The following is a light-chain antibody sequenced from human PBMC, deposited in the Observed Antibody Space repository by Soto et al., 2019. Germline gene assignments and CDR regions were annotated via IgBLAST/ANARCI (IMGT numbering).Light chain of an antibody. J-gene: IGLJ2*01. Sequence: QSALTQPASVSGSPGQSITISCTGTSSDVGGYNYVSWYQQHPGKAPKLIIYDVSNRPSGVSDRFSGSKSGNTASLTISGLQAEDEADYYCSSYTSDNTRDVVFGGGTKLTVL. V-gene: IGLV2-14*03. CDR3: SSYTSDNTRDVV. CDR1: SSDVGGYNY. CDR2: DVS.